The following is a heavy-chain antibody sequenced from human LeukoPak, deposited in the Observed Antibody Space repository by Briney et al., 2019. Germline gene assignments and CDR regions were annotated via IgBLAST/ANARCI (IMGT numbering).Heavy chain of an antibody. J-gene: IGHJ5*02. D-gene: IGHD2-15*01. CDR1: GYTFTDYY. V-gene: IGHV1-2*02. CDR3: ARDIRYCSGGSCYPINWFDP. Sequence: ASVKVSCKASGYTFTDYYIHWVRQAPGQGLGWMGWINPNSGGTNYAQRFQGRVTMTRDTSISTLYMELSRLRSDDTAVYYCARDIRYCSGGSCYPINWFDPWGQGTLVTVSS. CDR2: INPNSGGT.